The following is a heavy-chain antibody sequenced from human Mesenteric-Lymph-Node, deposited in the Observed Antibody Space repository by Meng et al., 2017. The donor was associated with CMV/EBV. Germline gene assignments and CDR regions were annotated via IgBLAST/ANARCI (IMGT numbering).Heavy chain of an antibody. Sequence: QLQLQESGPGLVKPSETLSLTCPVSGGSISSSSYSWGWIRQPPGKGLEWIGYIYYSGSTYYYNPSLKTRVTISVDTSKNQFSLKLSSVTAADTAVYYCARHSALLVTNFDYWGQGTLVTVSS. J-gene: IGHJ4*02. CDR3: ARHSALLVTNFDY. CDR1: GGSISSSSYS. D-gene: IGHD5-18*01. V-gene: IGHV4-39*01. CDR2: IYYSGSTY.